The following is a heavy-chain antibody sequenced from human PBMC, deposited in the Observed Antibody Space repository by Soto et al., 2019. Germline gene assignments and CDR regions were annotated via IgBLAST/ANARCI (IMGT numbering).Heavy chain of an antibody. CDR2: ISGSDGKT. V-gene: IGHV3-23*01. J-gene: IGHJ4*02. D-gene: IGHD3-3*01. Sequence: GGSLRLSCTTSGFSFASFAMTWVRQAPGKGLEWVATISGSDGKTYYADSVKGRFSISRDTSRNTLYLQMDSLRADDTAIYYCAKWSYLDYWGQGTRVTVSS. CDR3: AKWSYLDY. CDR1: GFSFASFA.